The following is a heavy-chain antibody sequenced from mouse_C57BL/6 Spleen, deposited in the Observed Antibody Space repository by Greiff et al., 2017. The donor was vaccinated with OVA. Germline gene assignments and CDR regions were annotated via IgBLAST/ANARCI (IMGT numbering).Heavy chain of an antibody. CDR2: IWRGGST. CDR1: GFSLTSYG. D-gene: IGHD1-1*01. CDR3: AKEGIYGRGYFDV. Sequence: VKLKQSGPGLVQPSQSLSITCTVSGFSLTSYGVHWVRQSPGKGLEWLGVIWRGGSTDYNAAFMSRLSITKDSSKSQVFFKMNRLQADDAAIYDCAKEGIYGRGYFDVWGTGTTVTVSS. V-gene: IGHV2-5*01. J-gene: IGHJ1*03.